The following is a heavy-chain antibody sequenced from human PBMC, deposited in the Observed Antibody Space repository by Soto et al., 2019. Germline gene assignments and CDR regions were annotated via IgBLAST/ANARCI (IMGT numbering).Heavy chain of an antibody. Sequence: EVQLLESGGNLVQPGGYLRLSCAASGFTFSRHAMSWVRQAPGEGLEWVSTLDAGDTTYYADSVKGRFTISRDNARNTLSLQINSLRVEDTAVYYCAKDPRAYSTHMGYFSDHWGQGTLVTVSS. V-gene: IGHV3-23*01. D-gene: IGHD6-13*01. CDR1: GFTFSRHA. J-gene: IGHJ4*02. CDR3: AKDPRAYSTHMGYFSDH. CDR2: LDAGDTT.